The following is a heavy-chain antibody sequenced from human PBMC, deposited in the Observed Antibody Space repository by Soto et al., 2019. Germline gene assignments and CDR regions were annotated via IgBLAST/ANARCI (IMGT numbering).Heavy chain of an antibody. CDR1: GYSFTSYW. V-gene: IGHV5-51*01. CDR2: IYPGDSDT. CDR3: ARPNYYDSSGYWPFDY. Sequence: GSLKISCKGSGYSFTSYWIGWVRQMPGKGLEWMGIIYPGDSDTRYSPSFQGQVTISADKSISTAYLQWSSLKASDTAMYYCARPNYYDSSGYWPFDYWGQGTLVTVSS. D-gene: IGHD3-22*01. J-gene: IGHJ4*02.